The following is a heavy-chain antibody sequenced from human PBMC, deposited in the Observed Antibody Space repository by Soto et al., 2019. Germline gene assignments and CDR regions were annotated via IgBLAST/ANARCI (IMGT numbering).Heavy chain of an antibody. D-gene: IGHD2-15*01. CDR1: GFTLRSYA. J-gene: IGHJ4*02. CDR2: ISGSGGST. Sequence: EVQLLESGGGLVQPGGSLRLSCAASGFTLRSYAMSGFRQPQGKGREWASGISGSGGSTYYADSVKGRFTMSRDNSKNTLYLQMNSLRAEDTAVYYCARGYCSGGSCHSGFDYWGQGTLVTVSS. CDR3: ARGYCSGGSCHSGFDY. V-gene: IGHV3-23*01.